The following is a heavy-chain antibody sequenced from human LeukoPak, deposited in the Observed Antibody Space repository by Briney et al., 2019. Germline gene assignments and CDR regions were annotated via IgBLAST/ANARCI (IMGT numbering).Heavy chain of an antibody. CDR2: IYNRGST. D-gene: IGHD6-19*01. J-gene: IGHJ3*02. CDR3: ARDRPGIAVAGDAFDI. V-gene: IGHV4-59*01. CDR1: GGSISSYY. Sequence: SETLSLTCTVSGGSISSYYWSWIRQPPGKGLEWIGYIYNRGSTNYNPSLKSRITISVDTSTNPFSMKLRSVSAADWAVYYCARDRPGIAVAGDAFDIWGQGTIVTVSS.